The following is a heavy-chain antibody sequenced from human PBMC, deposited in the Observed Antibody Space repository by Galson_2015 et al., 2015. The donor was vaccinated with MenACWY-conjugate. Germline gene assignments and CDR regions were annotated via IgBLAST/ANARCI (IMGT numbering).Heavy chain of an antibody. CDR2: FDPDDGET. CDR3: ATDPLYDSSGYPSDY. J-gene: IGHJ4*02. CDR1: GYTLTELS. D-gene: IGHD3-22*01. Sequence: SVKVSCKVSGYTLTELSMHWVRQAPGKGLEWMGGFDPDDGETIYAQKFQGRVTMTEDTSTDTACMELSSLRSEDTAVYYCATDPLYDSSGYPSDYWGQGTLVTLSS. V-gene: IGHV1-24*01.